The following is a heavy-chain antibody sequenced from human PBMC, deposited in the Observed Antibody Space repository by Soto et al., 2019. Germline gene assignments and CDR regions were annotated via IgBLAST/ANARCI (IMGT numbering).Heavy chain of an antibody. D-gene: IGHD5-12*01. Sequence: PSETLSLTCTVSGGSISSYYWSWIRQPPGKGLEWIGEINHSGSTNYNPSLKSRVTISVDTSKNQFSLKLSSVTAADTAVYYCARGSRGGIVATNYYYYGMDVWGQGTTVTVSS. J-gene: IGHJ6*02. V-gene: IGHV4-34*01. CDR3: ARGSRGGIVATNYYYYGMDV. CDR2: INHSGST. CDR1: GGSISSYY.